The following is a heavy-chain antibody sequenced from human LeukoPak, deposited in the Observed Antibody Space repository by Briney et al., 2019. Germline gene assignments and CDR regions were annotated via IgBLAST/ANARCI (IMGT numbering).Heavy chain of an antibody. J-gene: IGHJ5*02. CDR1: GISFSSFS. V-gene: IGHV3-48*04. Sequence: GGSLRLSCAASGISFSSFSMNWVRQAPGKGLQWVSYISSSSDVVYYADSVKGRFTISRDNAKNSLYLQMNSLWAEDTAVYYCATTNTLSWGQGTLVTVSS. CDR2: ISSSSDVV. CDR3: ATTNTLS. D-gene: IGHD2/OR15-2a*01.